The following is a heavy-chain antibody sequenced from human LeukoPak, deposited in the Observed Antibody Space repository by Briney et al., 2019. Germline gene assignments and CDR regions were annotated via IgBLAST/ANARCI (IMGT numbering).Heavy chain of an antibody. CDR3: AKGGARDVWYFAY. J-gene: IGHJ4*02. CDR2: VRFDGGEK. CDR1: GFIFSSFD. Sequence: GGSLSLSCAASGFIFSSFDIHWVRQTPGKGLEWVAFVRFDGGEKYYADSVKGRFTVSKDNSKNTLYLQINSLRPEDTAVYYCAKGGARDVWYFAYWGLGVLVTVSS. V-gene: IGHV3-30*02. D-gene: IGHD2-8*01.